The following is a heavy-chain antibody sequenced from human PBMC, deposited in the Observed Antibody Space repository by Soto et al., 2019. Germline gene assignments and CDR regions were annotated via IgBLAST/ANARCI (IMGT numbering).Heavy chain of an antibody. V-gene: IGHV4-34*01. CDR1: GGSFSGYY. D-gene: IGHD3-10*01. CDR3: ARVRITMVRGVIRNYYYYGMDV. J-gene: IGHJ6*02. Sequence: LSLTCAVYGGSFSGYYWSWIRQPPGKGLEWIGEINHSGSTNHNPSLKSRVTISVDTSKNQFSLKLSSVTAADTAVYYCARVRITMVRGVIRNYYYYGMDVWGQGTTVTVSS. CDR2: INHSGST.